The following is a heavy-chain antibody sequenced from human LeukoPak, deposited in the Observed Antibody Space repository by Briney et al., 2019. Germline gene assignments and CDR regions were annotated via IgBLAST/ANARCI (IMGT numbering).Heavy chain of an antibody. CDR1: GFTFSNYA. CDR3: ARGPGEGLFDY. CDR2: ISGTGGST. J-gene: IGHJ4*02. Sequence: PGGSLRLSCAASGFTFSNYAMSWVRQAPGKGLEWVSVISGTGGSTYYADSAKGRFTISRDNSKNTVYLQMNSLRAEDTALYYCARGPGEGLFDYWGQGTLVTVSS. V-gene: IGHV3-23*01. D-gene: IGHD3-16*01.